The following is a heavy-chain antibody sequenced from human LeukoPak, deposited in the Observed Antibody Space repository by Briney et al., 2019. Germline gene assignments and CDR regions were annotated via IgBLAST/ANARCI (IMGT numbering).Heavy chain of an antibody. V-gene: IGHV1-8*02. CDR3: ARLSGSYYVNYYYMDV. CDR2: MNPNSGNT. CDR1: GYTFTSYD. Sequence: ASVKVSCKASGYTFTSYDINWVRQATGQGLEWMGWMNPNSGNTGYAQKLQGRVTMTTDTSTSTAYMELRSLRSDDTAVYYCARLSGSYYVNYYYMDVWGKGTTVTISS. J-gene: IGHJ6*03. D-gene: IGHD1-26*01.